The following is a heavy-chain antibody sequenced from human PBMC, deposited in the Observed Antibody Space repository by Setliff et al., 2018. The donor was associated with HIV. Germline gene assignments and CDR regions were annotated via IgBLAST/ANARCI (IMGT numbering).Heavy chain of an antibody. CDR1: GYSISSDYY. J-gene: IGHJ4*02. D-gene: IGHD3-3*01. Sequence: SETLSLTCAVSGYSISSDYYWGWIRQPPGKGLEWIGSIYQSGSTYYNPSLKSRVAISLDTSKNQFSLKLSSVTAADTAVYYCARGPLTIVGVVIIPNYFDYWGQGTLVTVSS. V-gene: IGHV4-38-2*01. CDR2: IYQSGST. CDR3: ARGPLTIVGVVIIPNYFDY.